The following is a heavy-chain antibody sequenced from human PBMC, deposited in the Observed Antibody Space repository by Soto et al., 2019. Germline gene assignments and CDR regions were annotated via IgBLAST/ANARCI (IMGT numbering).Heavy chain of an antibody. V-gene: IGHV3-73*02. Sequence: EVQLVESGGGLVQPGGSLKLSCAASGFTFSGSAMHWVRQASGKGLEWVGRIRSKANSYATAYAASVKGRFTISRDDSKNTAYLQMTSLKTEDTAVYYCTRLFGEPDFWGRGTLVTVSS. CDR1: GFTFSGSA. J-gene: IGHJ2*01. CDR3: TRLFGEPDF. D-gene: IGHD3-10*02. CDR2: IRSKANSYAT.